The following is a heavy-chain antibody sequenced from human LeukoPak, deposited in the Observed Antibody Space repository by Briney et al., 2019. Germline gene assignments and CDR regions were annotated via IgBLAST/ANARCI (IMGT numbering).Heavy chain of an antibody. CDR3: ARDNGYSYGGTYYYVMDV. CDR1: GGSISSNNW. CDR2: ISHSGST. Sequence: SGTLSLTCAVSGGSISSNNWWSWVRQPPGKGLEWIGEISHSGSTNYNPFLKSRVTISVDKSKNQFSLKLSSVTAADTAVYYCARDNGYSYGGTYYYVMDVWGQGATVTVSS. D-gene: IGHD5-18*01. J-gene: IGHJ6*02. V-gene: IGHV4-4*02.